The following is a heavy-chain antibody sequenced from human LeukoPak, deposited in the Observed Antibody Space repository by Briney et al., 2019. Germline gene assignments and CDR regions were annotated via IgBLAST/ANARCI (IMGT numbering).Heavy chain of an antibody. CDR2: ISSSSYT. V-gene: IGHV3-11*06. CDR3: ARDLGYCSGGSCPGFDY. CDR1: GFTFSDYY. D-gene: IGHD2-15*01. J-gene: IGHJ4*02. Sequence: GGSLRLSCAASGFTFSDYYMSWIRQAPGKGLEWVSYISSSSYTNYADSVKGRFTISRDNAKNSLYLQMNSLRAEDTAVYYCARDLGYCSGGSCPGFDYWGQGTLVTVSS.